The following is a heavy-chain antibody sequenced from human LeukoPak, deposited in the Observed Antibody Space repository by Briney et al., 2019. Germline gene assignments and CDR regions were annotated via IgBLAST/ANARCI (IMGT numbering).Heavy chain of an antibody. J-gene: IGHJ4*02. CDR3: ARGLTGIAARSFDY. V-gene: IGHV4-38-2*01. CDR1: GYSISSGYY. D-gene: IGHD6-6*01. CDR2: IYHSGST. Sequence: SETLSLTCAVSGYSISSGYYWGWIRQPPGKGLEWIGSIYHSGSTYYNPSLKSRVTISVDTSKNQFSLKLSSVTAADTAVYYCARGLTGIAARSFDYWGQGTLVTVSS.